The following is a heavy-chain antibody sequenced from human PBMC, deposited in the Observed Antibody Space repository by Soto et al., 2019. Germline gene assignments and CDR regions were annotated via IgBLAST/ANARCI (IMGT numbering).Heavy chain of an antibody. J-gene: IGHJ4*02. CDR1: GGIFSSYA. D-gene: IGHD3-3*01. CDR2: MNPNSGNT. V-gene: IGHV1-8*01. Sequence: ASVKVSCKTSGGIFSSYAFNWVRQATGQGLEWMGWMNPNSGNTGYAQKFQGRVTMTRNTSISTAYMELSSLRSEDTAVYYCASSSGIFGVVRPFDYWGQGTLVTVSS. CDR3: ASSSGIFGVVRPFDY.